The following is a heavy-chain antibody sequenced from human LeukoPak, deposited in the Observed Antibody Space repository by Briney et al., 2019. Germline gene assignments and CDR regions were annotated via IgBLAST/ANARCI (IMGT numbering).Heavy chain of an antibody. Sequence: GGSLRLSCAASGFTFSSYAMHWVRQAPGKGLEWVAVISYDGSNKYYADSVKGRFTISRDNSKNTLYLQMNSLRAEDTAVYYCAKGLFTYYYDSSGYGLDYWGQGTLVTVSS. CDR1: GFTFSSYA. J-gene: IGHJ4*02. CDR3: AKGLFTYYYDSSGYGLDY. D-gene: IGHD3-22*01. CDR2: ISYDGSNK. V-gene: IGHV3-30*04.